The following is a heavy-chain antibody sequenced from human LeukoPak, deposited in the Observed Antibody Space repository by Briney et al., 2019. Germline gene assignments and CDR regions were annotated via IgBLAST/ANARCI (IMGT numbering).Heavy chain of an antibody. V-gene: IGHV4-34*01. D-gene: IGHD1-7*01. CDR3: AREVTGTTRPFDY. CDR1: GGSFSGYY. CDR2: INHSGST. J-gene: IGHJ4*02. Sequence: SETLSLTCAVYGGSFSGYYWSWIRQPPGKGPEWIGEINHSGSTNYNPSLKSRVTISVDTSKSQFSLKLSSVTAADTAVYYCAREVTGTTRPFDYWGQGTLVTVSS.